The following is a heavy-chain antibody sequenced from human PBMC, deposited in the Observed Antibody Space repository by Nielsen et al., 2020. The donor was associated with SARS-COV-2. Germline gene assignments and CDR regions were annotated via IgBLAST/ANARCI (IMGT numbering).Heavy chain of an antibody. CDR1: SGSINTYY. Sequence: SETLSLTCTVSSGSINTYYWSWIRQPPGKGLEWIGYIYYTGRTNYNPSLKSRVTISVDTSKNLFSLNLTSVTAADTALYYCARDRAAVSGSAFDIWGQGTMVTVSS. V-gene: IGHV4-59*12. CDR2: IYYTGRT. CDR3: ARDRAAVSGSAFDI. D-gene: IGHD6-19*01. J-gene: IGHJ3*02.